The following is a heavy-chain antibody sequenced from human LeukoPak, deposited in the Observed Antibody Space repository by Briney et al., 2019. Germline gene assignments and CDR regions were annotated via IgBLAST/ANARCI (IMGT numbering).Heavy chain of an antibody. CDR2: ISAYNGNT. J-gene: IGHJ4*02. CDR3: AGDNLRYFDWSIDY. V-gene: IGHV1-18*01. Sequence: ASVKVSCKASGYTFTSYGISWVRQAPGQGLEWMGWISAYNGNTNYAQKLQGRVTMTTDTSTSTACMELRSLRSDDTAVYYCAGDNLRYFDWSIDYWGQGTLVTVSS. D-gene: IGHD3-9*01. CDR1: GYTFTSYG.